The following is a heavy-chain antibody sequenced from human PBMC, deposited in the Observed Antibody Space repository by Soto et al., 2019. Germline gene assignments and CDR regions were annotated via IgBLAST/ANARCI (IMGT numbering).Heavy chain of an antibody. Sequence: ASVKVSCKASGYTFSSYDINWVRQATGQGLEWMGWMNPNSGNTGYAQKFQGRVTMTRNTSISTAYMELSSLRSEDTAVYYCARAAVLNYDILTGYYEHYTDVWGKGTTVTVSS. CDR2: MNPNSGNT. J-gene: IGHJ6*03. CDR1: GYTFSSYD. V-gene: IGHV1-8*01. CDR3: ARAAVLNYDILTGYYEHYTDV. D-gene: IGHD3-9*01.